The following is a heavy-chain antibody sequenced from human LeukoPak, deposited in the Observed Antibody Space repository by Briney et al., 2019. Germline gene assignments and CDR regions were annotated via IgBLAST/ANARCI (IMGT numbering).Heavy chain of an antibody. V-gene: IGHV3-23*01. D-gene: IGHD5-12*01. CDR2: ISGSGGST. J-gene: IGHJ4*02. Sequence: GGSLRLSCAASGFTFSSYAMSWVRQAPGKGLERVSAISGSGGSTYYADSVKGRFTISRDNSKNTLYLQMNSLRADDTAVYYCAKDHIVATIGFDYWGQGTLVTVSS. CDR1: GFTFSSYA. CDR3: AKDHIVATIGFDY.